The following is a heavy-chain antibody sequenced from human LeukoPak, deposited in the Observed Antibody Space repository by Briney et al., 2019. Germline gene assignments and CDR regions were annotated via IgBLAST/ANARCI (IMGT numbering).Heavy chain of an antibody. CDR2: IYYSGST. CDR1: GGSISSYY. J-gene: IGHJ4*02. Sequence: PSETLSLTCTVSGGSISSYYWSWIRQPPGKGLEWIGYIYYSGSTNYNPSLKSRVTISVDTSKNQFSLKLNSVTAADTAVYYCARAASNSRALDYWGQGTLVTVSS. CDR3: ARAASNSRALDY. V-gene: IGHV4-59*12. D-gene: IGHD1-1*01.